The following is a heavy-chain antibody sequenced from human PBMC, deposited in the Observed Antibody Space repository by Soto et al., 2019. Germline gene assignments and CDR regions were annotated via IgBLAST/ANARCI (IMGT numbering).Heavy chain of an antibody. CDR2: FDPEDGET. D-gene: IGHD3-3*01. CDR3: TTLRSWSGFTY. J-gene: IGHJ4*02. Sequence: ASVKVSCKVSGHTLIELSIHWVRQAPGKGPEWMGGFDPEDGETIYAQKFQGRVTMTVDTSTDTAYMELSSLRSEDTAVYYCTTLRSWSGFTYWGKGTRVTVSS. CDR1: GHTLIELS. V-gene: IGHV1-24*01.